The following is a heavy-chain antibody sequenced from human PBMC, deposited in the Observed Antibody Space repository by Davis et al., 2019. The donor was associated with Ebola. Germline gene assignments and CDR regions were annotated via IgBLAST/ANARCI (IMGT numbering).Heavy chain of an antibody. CDR2: IYYIGKT. D-gene: IGHD6-19*01. CDR3: ARHAPHSGGWYLAWLDP. Sequence: GSLRLSCTVSGGSISSYYWSWIRQPPGKGLEWIGYIYYIGKTNYNPSLESRVTISVDTSKNQFSLRLNSVTAADTAVYYCARHAPHSGGWYLAWLDPWGQGTLVTVSS. V-gene: IGHV4-59*08. J-gene: IGHJ5*02. CDR1: GGSISSYY.